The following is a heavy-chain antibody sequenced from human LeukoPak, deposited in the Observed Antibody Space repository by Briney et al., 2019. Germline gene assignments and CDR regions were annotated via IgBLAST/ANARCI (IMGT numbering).Heavy chain of an antibody. V-gene: IGHV1-8*01. D-gene: IGHD3-3*01. Sequence: ASVKVSCKASGYTFTSYDINWVRQATGQGLEWMGWMNPNSCNTGYAQKFHGRVTMNRNTSISTAYMELSSLRSEDTAVYYCAMGYDFWSGYNDWGQGTLVTVSS. CDR3: AMGYDFWSGYND. CDR1: GYTFTSYD. J-gene: IGHJ4*02. CDR2: MNPNSCNT.